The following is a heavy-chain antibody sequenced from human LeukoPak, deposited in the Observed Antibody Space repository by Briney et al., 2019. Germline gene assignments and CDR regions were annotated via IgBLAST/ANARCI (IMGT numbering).Heavy chain of an antibody. D-gene: IGHD4-17*01. CDR2: MNPNSGNT. J-gene: IGHJ4*02. CDR1: GYTFTSYD. V-gene: IGHV1-8*01. CDR3: ARVRYGDYCDFDY. Sequence: ASVKVSCKASGYTFTSYDINWVRQATGQGLEWMGWMNPNSGNTGYAQKFQGRVTMTRNTSISTAYMELSSLRSDDTAVYYCARVRYGDYCDFDYWGQGTLVTVSS.